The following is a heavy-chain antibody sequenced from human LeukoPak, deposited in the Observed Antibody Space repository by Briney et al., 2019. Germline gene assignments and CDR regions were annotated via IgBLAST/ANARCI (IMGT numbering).Heavy chain of an antibody. CDR1: GGSISSYS. D-gene: IGHD5-24*01. CDR3: ARHRDGYSNQAFDY. Sequence: PSEALSLTCTVSGGSISSYSCSWIRQPPGKGLEWIGYIYYSGGTSYNPSLKSRVTISVDTSKNQFSLKLSSVTAADTAVYYCARHRDGYSNQAFDYWGQGTLVTVSS. J-gene: IGHJ4*02. V-gene: IGHV4-59*01. CDR2: IYYSGGT.